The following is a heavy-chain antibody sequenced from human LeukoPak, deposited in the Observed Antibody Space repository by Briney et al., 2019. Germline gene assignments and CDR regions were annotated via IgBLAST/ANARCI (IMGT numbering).Heavy chain of an antibody. Sequence: PGRSLRLSCAASGFTFDDYAMHWVRQAPGKGLEWVSGISWNSGSIGYADSVKGRFTISRDNAKNSLYLQMNSLRAEDTALYYCAKDVGPGTYGMDVWGQGTTITVSS. V-gene: IGHV3-9*01. CDR2: ISWNSGSI. CDR3: AKDVGPGTYGMDV. D-gene: IGHD1-1*01. J-gene: IGHJ6*02. CDR1: GFTFDDYA.